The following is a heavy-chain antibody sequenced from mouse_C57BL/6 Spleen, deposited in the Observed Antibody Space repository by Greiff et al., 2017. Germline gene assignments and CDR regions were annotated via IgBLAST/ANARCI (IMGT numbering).Heavy chain of an antibody. CDR3: ARTGTVYFDY. Sequence: VQLKQPGAELVKPGASVKMSCKASGYTFNSYWITWVKQRPGQGLEWIGDIYPGSGSTNYNEKFKSKATLTVDTSSSTAYMQLSSLTSEDSAVYYCARTGTVYFDYWGQGTTLTVSS. D-gene: IGHD1-1*01. CDR2: IYPGSGST. J-gene: IGHJ2*01. V-gene: IGHV1-55*01. CDR1: GYTFNSYW.